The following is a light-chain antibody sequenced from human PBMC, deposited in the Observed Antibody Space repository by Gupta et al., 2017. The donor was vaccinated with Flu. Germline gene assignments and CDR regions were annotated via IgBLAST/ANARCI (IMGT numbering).Light chain of an antibody. V-gene: IGKV3-15*01. CDR2: GAS. CDR1: QSGSSK. CDR3: QQYNNWPPWT. J-gene: IGKJ1*01. Sequence: EIVLTLSPVTLSVSSGERATLSCRASQSGSSKLAWYQQKPGQAPRLLIYGASTRATGIPARFSGSGSGREFTLTISSLQSEDFAVYYCQQYNNWPPWTFGQGTKVEIK.